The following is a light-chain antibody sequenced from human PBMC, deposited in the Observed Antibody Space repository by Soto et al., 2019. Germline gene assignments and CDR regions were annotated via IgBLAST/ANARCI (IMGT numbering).Light chain of an antibody. CDR1: SSNIGAGYD. Sequence: QSALTQPPSVSGAPGQRVTISCTGSSSNIGAGYDVHWYQQLPGTAPKLLIYGNINRPSGVPDRFSGSKSGTSASLAITGLQAEDEADYYCQSYDTSLSGFYVVGTGTKATVL. CDR3: QSYDTSLSGFYV. CDR2: GNI. V-gene: IGLV1-40*01. J-gene: IGLJ1*01.